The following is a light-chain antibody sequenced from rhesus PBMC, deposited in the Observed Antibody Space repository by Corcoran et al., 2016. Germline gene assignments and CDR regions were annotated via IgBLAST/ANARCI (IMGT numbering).Light chain of an antibody. J-gene: IGKJ2*01. CDR2: REA. Sequence: DIQMTQSPSSLSASVGDTVTVTCRASQGINNCVAWYQQKPGKAPKLLNYREASLQGGDPSRFSVSGSWTDFTLTISGLQSEDFATYYCQQYTSKPYSFGQGTKVEIK. V-gene: IGKV1-22*01. CDR3: QQYTSKPYS. CDR1: QGINNC.